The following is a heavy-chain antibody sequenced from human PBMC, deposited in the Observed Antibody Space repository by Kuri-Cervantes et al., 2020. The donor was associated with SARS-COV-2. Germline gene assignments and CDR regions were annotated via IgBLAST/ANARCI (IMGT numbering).Heavy chain of an antibody. CDR2: ISYDGSNK. CDR3: ARGNDFWSGRDWYFDL. CDR1: GSTFSSYA. V-gene: IGHV3-30-3*01. D-gene: IGHD3-3*01. Sequence: GGSLRLSCAASGSTFSSYAMHWVRQAPGKGLEWVAVISYDGSNKYYADSVKGRFTISRDNSKNTLYLQMNSLRAEDTAVYYCARGNDFWSGRDWYFDLWGRGTLVTVSS. J-gene: IGHJ2*01.